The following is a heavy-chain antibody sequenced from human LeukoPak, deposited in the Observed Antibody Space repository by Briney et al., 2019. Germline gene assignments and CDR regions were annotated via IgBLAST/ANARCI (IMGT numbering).Heavy chain of an antibody. V-gene: IGHV1-69*06. CDR3: ASYCSNGVCYRGHAFDV. CDR2: IIPTLGTA. Sequence: SVKVSCTASGDTFSIYAISWVRQAPGQGLECMGGIIPTLGTANYAQKFQGRVTITADKSTSTAYMELSSLRSEDTAVYYCASYCSNGVCYRGHAFDVWGQGTMVTVSS. CDR1: GDTFSIYA. J-gene: IGHJ3*01. D-gene: IGHD2-8*01.